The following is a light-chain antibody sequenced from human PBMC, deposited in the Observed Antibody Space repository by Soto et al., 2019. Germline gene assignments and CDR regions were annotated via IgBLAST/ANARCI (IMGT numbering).Light chain of an antibody. CDR3: AAWDDSLNGYV. J-gene: IGLJ1*01. CDR2: SNN. Sequence: QSVLTQPPSASGTPWQRVPTSCFGSSSNIGSNTVNWYQQLPGTAPKLLIYSNNQRPSGVPDRFSGSKSGTSASLAISGLQSEDEADYYCAAWDDSLNGYVFGTGTKVTVL. V-gene: IGLV1-44*01. CDR1: SSNIGSNT.